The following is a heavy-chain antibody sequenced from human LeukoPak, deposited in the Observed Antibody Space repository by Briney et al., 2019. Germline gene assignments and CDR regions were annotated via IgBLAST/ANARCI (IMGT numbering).Heavy chain of an antibody. Sequence: PSETLSLTXTVSGGSISSGSYYWSWIWQPAGKGLEWIGRIYTSGSTNYNPSIKSRVTISVDTSKNQFSLKLSSVTAADTAVYYCARGVATINFDYWGQGTLVTVSS. V-gene: IGHV4-61*02. J-gene: IGHJ4*02. D-gene: IGHD5-24*01. CDR1: GGSISSGSYY. CDR3: ARGVATINFDY. CDR2: IYTSGST.